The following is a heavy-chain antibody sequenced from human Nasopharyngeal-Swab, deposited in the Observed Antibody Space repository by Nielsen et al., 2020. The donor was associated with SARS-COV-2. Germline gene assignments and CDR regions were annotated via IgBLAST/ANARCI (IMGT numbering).Heavy chain of an antibody. Sequence: GGSLRLSCAASGFTFSSYAMHWVRQAPGKGLEWVAVISYDGSNKYYADSVKGRFTISRDNSKNTLYLQMNSLRAEDTAVYYCAGGMRESSSSPYYYYYGMDVWGQGTTVTVSS. CDR3: AGGMRESSSSPYYYYYGMDV. V-gene: IGHV3-30-3*01. CDR1: GFTFSSYA. D-gene: IGHD6-6*01. J-gene: IGHJ6*02. CDR2: ISYDGSNK.